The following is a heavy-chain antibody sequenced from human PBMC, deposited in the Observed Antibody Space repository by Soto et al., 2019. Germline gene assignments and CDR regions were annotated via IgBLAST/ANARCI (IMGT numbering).Heavy chain of an antibody. Sequence: GSLRLSCAASGFTFSSYEMNWVRQAPGKGLEWVSYISSSGSTIYYADSVKGRFTISRDNAKNSLYLQMNSLRAEDTAVYYCASSSATWIQLYYWGQGTLVTVAS. CDR2: ISSSGSTI. D-gene: IGHD5-18*01. V-gene: IGHV3-48*03. CDR1: GFTFSSYE. J-gene: IGHJ4*02. CDR3: ASSSATWIQLYY.